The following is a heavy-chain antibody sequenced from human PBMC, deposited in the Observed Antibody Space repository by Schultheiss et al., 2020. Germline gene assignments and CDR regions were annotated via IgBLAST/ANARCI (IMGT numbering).Heavy chain of an antibody. CDR1: GFTFDDYA. Sequence: GGSLRLSCAASGFTFDDYAMHWVRQAPGKGLEWVSLISWDGGSTYYADSVKGRFTISRDNAKNSLYLQMNSLRAEDTAVYYCARAVAATNYYYYGMDVWGKGTTVTVSS. J-gene: IGHJ6*04. CDR3: ARAVAATNYYYYGMDV. D-gene: IGHD6-19*01. CDR2: ISWDGGST. V-gene: IGHV3-43D*03.